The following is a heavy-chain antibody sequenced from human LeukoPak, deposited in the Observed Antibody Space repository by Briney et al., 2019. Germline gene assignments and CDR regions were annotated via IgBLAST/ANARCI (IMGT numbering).Heavy chain of an antibody. J-gene: IGHJ4*02. CDR1: GFTFSSYL. D-gene: IGHD2-21*01. CDR2: INSDGSST. CDR3: ARGRLLPYYFDY. V-gene: IGHV3-74*01. Sequence: AGGSLRLSCAAYGFTFSSYLMHWVRQAPGKGLVWVSRINSDGSSTSYADSVKGRFTISRDNAKNTLYLQMNSLRAEDTAVYYCARGRLLPYYFDYWGQGTMVTVSS.